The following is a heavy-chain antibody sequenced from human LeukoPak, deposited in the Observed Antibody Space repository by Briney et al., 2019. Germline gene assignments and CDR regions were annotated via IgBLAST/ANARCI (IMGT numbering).Heavy chain of an antibody. CDR1: GGSISSSSYY. D-gene: IGHD6-13*01. J-gene: IGHJ4*02. CDR2: IYYSGST. V-gene: IGHV4-39*01. Sequence: SETLSLTCTVSGGSISSSSYYWGWIRQPPGKGLEWIGSIYYSGSTYYNPSLKSRVTISVDTSKNQFSLKLSSVTATDTALYYCARLGIAAAGSRFFDYWGQGTLVTVSS. CDR3: ARLGIAAAGSRFFDY.